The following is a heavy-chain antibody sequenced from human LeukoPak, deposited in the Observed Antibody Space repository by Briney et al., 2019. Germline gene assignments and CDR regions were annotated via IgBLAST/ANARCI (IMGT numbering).Heavy chain of an antibody. J-gene: IGHJ1*01. CDR2: INPNSGDT. Sequence: ASVKVSCKASGYTFTSYYMHWVRQAPGQGLEWMGWINPNSGDTNFAQKFQDRVTMTRDTSISTVYMELSRLRSDDTAVFYCARGYYDSSDFEYLQHWGQGTLVTVSS. CDR1: GYTFTSYY. CDR3: ARGYYDSSDFEYLQH. V-gene: IGHV1-2*02. D-gene: IGHD3-22*01.